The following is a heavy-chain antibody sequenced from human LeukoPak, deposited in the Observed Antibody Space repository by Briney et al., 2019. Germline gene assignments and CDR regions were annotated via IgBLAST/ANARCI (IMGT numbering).Heavy chain of an antibody. CDR2: ISTSNSYI. V-gene: IGHV3-21*01. Sequence: GGSLRLSCVVSGFTFSDYHMNWVRQAPGKGLEWVSSISTSNSYIYYADSLTGRFTISRDNAKNSLYLQMNSLRAEDTAVYYCARDLTTLRYWGQGTLVTVSS. D-gene: IGHD4-17*01. CDR1: GFTFSDYH. J-gene: IGHJ4*02. CDR3: ARDLTTLRY.